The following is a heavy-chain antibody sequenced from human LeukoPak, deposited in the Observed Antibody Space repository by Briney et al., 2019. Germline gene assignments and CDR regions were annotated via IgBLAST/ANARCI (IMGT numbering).Heavy chain of an antibody. D-gene: IGHD4-17*01. CDR3: ARDYGDRPDNWFDP. V-gene: IGHV4-39*02. J-gene: IGHJ5*02. Sequence: SETLSLTCTVSGGSISSSSYYWGWIRQPPGKGLEWIGSIYYSGSTYYNPSLKSRVTISVDTSKNQFSLKLSSVTATDTAVYYCARDYGDRPDNWFDPWGQGTLVTVSS. CDR1: GGSISSSSYY. CDR2: IYYSGST.